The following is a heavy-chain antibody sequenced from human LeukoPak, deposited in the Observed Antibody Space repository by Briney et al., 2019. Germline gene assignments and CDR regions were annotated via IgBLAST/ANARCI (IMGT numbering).Heavy chain of an antibody. J-gene: IGHJ4*02. D-gene: IGHD6-13*01. CDR2: IYYSGST. V-gene: IGHV4-31*03. Sequence: SETLSLTCTVSGGSISSGGYYWRWIRQHPGKGLEWIVYIYYSGSTYYNPSLKSRVTISVETSKNQFSLKLSSVTAADTAVYYCARLSKQQLVIPYFDYWGQGTLVTVSS. CDR3: ARLSKQQLVIPYFDY. CDR1: GGSISSGGYY.